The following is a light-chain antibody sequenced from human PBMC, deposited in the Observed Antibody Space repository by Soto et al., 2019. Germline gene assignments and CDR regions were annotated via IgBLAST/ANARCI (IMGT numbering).Light chain of an antibody. J-gene: IGLJ1*01. CDR3: CSYAGSSSYV. CDR2: TVT. Sequence: QSALTHPRSVSGSPGQSVTISCTGTSSDIGGYNYVSWYQQHPGKAPKLMIYTVTKRPSGVPDRFSGSKSDNTASLTISGLQADDEADYYCCSYAGSSSYVFGTGTKVTVL. V-gene: IGLV2-11*01. CDR1: SSDIGGYNY.